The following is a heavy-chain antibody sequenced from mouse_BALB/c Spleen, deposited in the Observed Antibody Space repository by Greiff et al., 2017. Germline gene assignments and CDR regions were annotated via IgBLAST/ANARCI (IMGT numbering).Heavy chain of an antibody. CDR1: GYSITSGYY. V-gene: IGHV3-6*02. Sequence: ESGPGLVKPSQSLSLTCSVTGYSITSGYYWNWIRQFPGNQLEWMGYISYDGSNNYNPSLKNRISITRDTSKNQFFLKLNSVTTEDTATYYCASFITTATSWFAYWGQGTLVTVSA. D-gene: IGHD1-2*01. CDR2: ISYDGSN. CDR3: ASFITTATSWFAY. J-gene: IGHJ3*01.